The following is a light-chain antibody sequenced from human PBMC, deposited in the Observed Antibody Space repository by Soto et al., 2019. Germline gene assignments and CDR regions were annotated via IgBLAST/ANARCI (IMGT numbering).Light chain of an antibody. CDR3: GSWDSSLSAYV. V-gene: IGLV1-51*01. CDR1: SSIIGGSS. J-gene: IGLJ1*01. CDR2: DDN. Sequence: QSVLTQPPSVSAAPGQKVTISCSASSSIIGGSSVSWYQQLPGTAPKLLIYDDNKRPSGIPDRFSGTKSGTSATLGITGFXTGDEADYYCGSWDSSLSAYVFGTGTKVTLL.